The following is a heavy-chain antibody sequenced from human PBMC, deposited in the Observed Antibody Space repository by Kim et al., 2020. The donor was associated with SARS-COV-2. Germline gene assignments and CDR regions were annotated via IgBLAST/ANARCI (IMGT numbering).Heavy chain of an antibody. CDR2: INPSGGST. Sequence: ASVKVSCKASGYTFTSYYMHWVRQAPGQGLEWMGIINPSGGSTSYAQKFQGRVTMTRDTSTSTVYMELSSLRSEDTAVYYCARDRYSGYDSLGFDPWGQGTLVTVSS. J-gene: IGHJ5*02. CDR3: ARDRYSGYDSLGFDP. CDR1: GYTFTSYY. V-gene: IGHV1-46*01. D-gene: IGHD5-12*01.